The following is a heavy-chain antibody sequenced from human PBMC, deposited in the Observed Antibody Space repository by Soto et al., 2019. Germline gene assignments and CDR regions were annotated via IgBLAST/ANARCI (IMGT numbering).Heavy chain of an antibody. Sequence: GESLKISCKGSGYSLTSYWIGWVRQMPGKGLEWMGIIYPGDSDTRYSPSFQGQVTISADKSISTAYLQWSSLKASDTAMYYCARHSTMVRGQDYYGMDVWGQGTTVTVSS. CDR3: ARHSTMVRGQDYYGMDV. CDR2: IYPGDSDT. V-gene: IGHV5-51*01. J-gene: IGHJ6*02. CDR1: GYSLTSYW. D-gene: IGHD3-10*01.